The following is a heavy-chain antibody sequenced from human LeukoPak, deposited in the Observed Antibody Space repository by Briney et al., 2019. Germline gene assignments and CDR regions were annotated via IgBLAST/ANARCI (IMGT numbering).Heavy chain of an antibody. Sequence: TSETLSLTCAVYGGSFSGYYWSWIRQPPGKGLEWIGEINRSGSTNYNPSLQSRVTISVDTSKNQFSLKVSSVTAADTAVYYCARRFLGASDPFDYWGQGTLVTVSS. D-gene: IGHD3-16*01. CDR3: ARRFLGASDPFDY. CDR1: GGSFSGYY. V-gene: IGHV4-34*01. J-gene: IGHJ4*02. CDR2: INRSGST.